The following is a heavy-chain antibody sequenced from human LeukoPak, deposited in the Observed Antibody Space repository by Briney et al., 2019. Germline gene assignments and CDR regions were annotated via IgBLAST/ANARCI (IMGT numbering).Heavy chain of an antibody. Sequence: ASVKVSCKASGYTFINFAINWGRQAPGQRPEWMGWINADNGNTKYSQKFQGRVTITRDTSASTAYMELSSLRSEDTAVYYCARARMFRGVEVFEYWGQGTLVTVSS. CDR1: GYTFINFA. CDR2: INADNGNT. J-gene: IGHJ4*02. D-gene: IGHD3-10*01. V-gene: IGHV1-3*01. CDR3: ARARMFRGVEVFEY.